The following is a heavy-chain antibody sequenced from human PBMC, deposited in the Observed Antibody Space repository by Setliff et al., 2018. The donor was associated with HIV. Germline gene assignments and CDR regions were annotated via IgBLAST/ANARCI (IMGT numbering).Heavy chain of an antibody. CDR2: INPNGGST. V-gene: IGHV1-46*01. J-gene: IGHJ6*02. D-gene: IGHD6-19*01. CDR1: GGTFSSYA. CDR3: ARDRLLYWYSSGWPYYYYGMDV. Sequence: ASVKVSFKASGGTFSSYAISWVRQAPGQGLEWMGIINPNGGSTTYAQKFQGRVTMTRDTSTSTAYMELSTLRSEDTAVYYCARDRLLYWYSSGWPYYYYGMDVWGQGTTVTVSS.